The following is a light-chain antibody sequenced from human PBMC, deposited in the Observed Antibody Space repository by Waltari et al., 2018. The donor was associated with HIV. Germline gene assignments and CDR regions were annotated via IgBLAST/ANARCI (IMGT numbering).Light chain of an antibody. J-gene: IGKJ4*01. V-gene: IGKV4-1*01. Sequence: DIVMTQSPDSLAVSLGKRATINCKSSQSILYRSRNKNYLAWYQQKPGQPPKLLIYWASTRESGVPDRFSGSGSGTDFTLTISSLQAEDVAVYYCQQYYSTPLTFGGGTKVEIK. CDR2: WAS. CDR3: QQYYSTPLT. CDR1: QSILYRSRNKNY.